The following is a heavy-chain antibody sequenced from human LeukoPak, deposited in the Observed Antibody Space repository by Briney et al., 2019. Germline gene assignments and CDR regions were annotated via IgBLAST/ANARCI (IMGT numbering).Heavy chain of an antibody. CDR1: GFTFSNYW. J-gene: IGHJ5*02. Sequence: GGSLRLSCAASGFTFSNYWVNWVRQAPGKGLEWLLYINIGGTNTHYADSVKGRFTISRDNAKKSLYLEMNNLRAEDTAVYYCATDGAGFDTWGQGVLVTVSS. CDR2: INIGGTNT. V-gene: IGHV3-48*04. CDR3: ATDGAGFDT.